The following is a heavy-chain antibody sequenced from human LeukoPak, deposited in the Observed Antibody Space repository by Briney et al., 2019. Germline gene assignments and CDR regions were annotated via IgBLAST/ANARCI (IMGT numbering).Heavy chain of an antibody. CDR1: GFTVSSNY. J-gene: IGHJ4*02. Sequence: GGSLRLSCAASGFTVSSNYMSWVRQAPGKGLEWVSVIYSGGSTYYADSVKGRFTISRDNSKNTLYLQMNSLRAEDTAVYYCAKGGGITIFGVGDDYWGQGTLVTVSS. CDR3: AKGGGITIFGVGDDY. V-gene: IGHV3-66*01. CDR2: IYSGGST. D-gene: IGHD3-3*01.